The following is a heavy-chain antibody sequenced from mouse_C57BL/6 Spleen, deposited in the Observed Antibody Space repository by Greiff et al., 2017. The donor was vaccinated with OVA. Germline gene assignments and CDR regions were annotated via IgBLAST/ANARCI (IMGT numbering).Heavy chain of an antibody. CDR3: ARWDGNYCYCDD. CDR2: IWSGGGT. J-gene: IGHJ2*01. CDR1: GFSFTSYG. D-gene: IGHD2-1*01. Sequence: VQLQESGPGLVQPSQCLSITCTASGFSFTSYGVHWVRQSPGKGLEWLGVIWSGGGTDSNAAFISRLSISKDKSKRQVFFKMSSLQADDTAIYYCARWDGNYCYCDDWGQGTTLTVSS. V-gene: IGHV2-2*01.